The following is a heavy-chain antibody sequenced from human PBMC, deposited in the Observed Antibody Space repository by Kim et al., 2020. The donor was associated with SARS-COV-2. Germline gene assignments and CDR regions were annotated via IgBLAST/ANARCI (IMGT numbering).Heavy chain of an antibody. Sequence: SETLSLTSTVSGGSISSYYWSWIRQPPGKGLEWIGYIYYSGSTNYNPSLKSRVTISVDTSKNQFSLKLSSVTAADTAVYYCARGPAPSYYYDSSGSYDYWGQGTLVTVSS. J-gene: IGHJ4*02. V-gene: IGHV4-59*01. CDR2: IYYSGST. CDR1: GGSISSYY. CDR3: ARGPAPSYYYDSSGSYDY. D-gene: IGHD3-22*01.